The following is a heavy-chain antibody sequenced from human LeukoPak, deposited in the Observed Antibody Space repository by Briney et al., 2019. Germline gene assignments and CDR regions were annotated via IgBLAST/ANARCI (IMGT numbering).Heavy chain of an antibody. CDR2: IIPVLRTA. D-gene: IGHD3-3*01. CDR3: ARGKGFVGHFDF. CDR1: GDTFTSNA. J-gene: IGHJ4*02. V-gene: IGHV1-69*04. Sequence: VASVTVSCKASGDTFTSNAVSWVRQAPGQGLEWMGRIIPVLRTAEDAQKFQGRLTITADRSTSTAYMELTSLRSEDTAVYYCARGKGFVGHFDFWGQGTLVTVSS.